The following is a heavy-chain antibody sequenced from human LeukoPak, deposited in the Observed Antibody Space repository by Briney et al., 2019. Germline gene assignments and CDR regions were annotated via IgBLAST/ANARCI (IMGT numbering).Heavy chain of an antibody. D-gene: IGHD6-6*01. CDR1: GFTFSSYW. J-gene: IGHJ3*02. V-gene: IGHV3-74*01. Sequence: GGSLRLSCAASGFTFSSYWMHWVRHAPGKGPVWVSRINGDGSTTTYADSVNGRFTITRDNAKNTLYLQMNSLRAEDTAVYYCARSSGAFDIWGQGTMVTVSS. CDR3: ARSSGAFDI. CDR2: INGDGSTT.